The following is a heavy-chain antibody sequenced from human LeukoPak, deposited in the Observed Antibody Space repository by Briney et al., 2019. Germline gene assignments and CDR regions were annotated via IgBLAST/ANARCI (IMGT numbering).Heavy chain of an antibody. J-gene: IGHJ4*02. V-gene: IGHV1-8*03. Sequence: ASVKVSCKASGYTFTSYDINWVRQATGRGLEWMGWMNPNSGNTGYAQKFQGRVTITRNTSISTAYMELSSLRSEDTAVFYCAKDSTDSGYPFDYWGQGTLVTVSS. D-gene: IGHD3-22*01. CDR3: AKDSTDSGYPFDY. CDR2: MNPNSGNT. CDR1: GYTFTSYD.